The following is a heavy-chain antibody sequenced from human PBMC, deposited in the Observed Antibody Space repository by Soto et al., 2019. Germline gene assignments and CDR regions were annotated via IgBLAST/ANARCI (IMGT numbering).Heavy chain of an antibody. CDR1: GFTFSSYA. J-gene: IGHJ4*02. D-gene: IGHD5-18*01. Sequence: EVQLLESGGGLVQPGGSLRLSCAASGFTFSSYAMSWVRQAPGKGLEWVSAIRGSGGSTYYADSVKGRFTISRDNSKNKLYVQTKSLRAEDTAVYYCATEQDTAMVFPFDYWGQGTLVTVSS. V-gene: IGHV3-23*01. CDR3: ATEQDTAMVFPFDY. CDR2: IRGSGGST.